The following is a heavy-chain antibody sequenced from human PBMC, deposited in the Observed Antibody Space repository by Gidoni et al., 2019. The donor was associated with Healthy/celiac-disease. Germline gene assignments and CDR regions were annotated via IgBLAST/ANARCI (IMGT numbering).Heavy chain of an antibody. J-gene: IGHJ4*02. V-gene: IGHV1-2*02. D-gene: IGHD6-19*01. CDR1: GYTLTGYY. CDR2: INPNSGGT. CDR3: ARARVGQWLVPDFDY. Sequence: QVQLVQSGAEVKKPGASVKVSCKASGYTLTGYYMHWVRQAPGQGLEWMGWINPNSGGTNYAQKFQGRVTMTRDTSISTAYMELSRLRSDDTAVYYCARARVGQWLVPDFDYWGQGTLVTVSS.